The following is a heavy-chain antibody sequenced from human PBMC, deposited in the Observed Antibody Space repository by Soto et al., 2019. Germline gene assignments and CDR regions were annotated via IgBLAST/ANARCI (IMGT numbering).Heavy chain of an antibody. CDR1: GFIFKMYW. CDR2: IYNDGTYS. D-gene: IGHD3-9*01. V-gene: IGHV3-74*01. CDR3: TRGTRTISTGTAAY. J-gene: IGHJ4*02. Sequence: VGSLRLSCAASGFIFKMYWMHWVRQGPGKGLVWISRIYNDGTYSDYADSVRGRFTISRDNVNDTLYLQMNNLRAEDSGLYYCTRGTRTISTGTAAYWGQGTQVTVSS.